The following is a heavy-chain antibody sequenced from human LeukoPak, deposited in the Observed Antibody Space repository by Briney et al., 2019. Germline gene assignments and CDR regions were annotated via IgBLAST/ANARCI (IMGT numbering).Heavy chain of an antibody. V-gene: IGHV4-4*07. J-gene: IGHJ3*02. CDR2: IYTSGST. CDR3: ARDPRITGTEDAFDI. D-gene: IGHD1-7*01. Sequence: PSKTLSLTCTVSGGSISSYYWSWIRQPAGKGLEWIGRIYTSGSTNYNPSLKGRVTMSVDTSKNQFSLKLSSVTAADTAVYYCARDPRITGTEDAFDIWGQGTMVTVSS. CDR1: GGSISSYY.